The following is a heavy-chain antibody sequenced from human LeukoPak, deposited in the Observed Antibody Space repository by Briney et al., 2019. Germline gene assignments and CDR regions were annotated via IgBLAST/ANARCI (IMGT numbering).Heavy chain of an antibody. D-gene: IGHD2-21*02. CDR3: AKISWDSGGDREKY. J-gene: IGHJ4*02. Sequence: PGGSLRLSCAASEITLYTYGVSWVRQAPGKGLEWVSAITFSADTTYYADSVKGRFTISRDNSKNTLYLQLSSLRTEDTAVYYCAKISWDSGGDREKYWGQGTLVTVSS. V-gene: IGHV3-23*01. CDR1: EITLYTYG. CDR2: ITFSADTT.